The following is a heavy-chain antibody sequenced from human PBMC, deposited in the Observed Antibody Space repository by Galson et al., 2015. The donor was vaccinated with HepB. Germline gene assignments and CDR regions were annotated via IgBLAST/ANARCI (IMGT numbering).Heavy chain of an antibody. D-gene: IGHD2-2*01. Sequence: QSGAEVKKPGESLRISCKGSGYSFTSYWISWVRQMPGKGLEWMGRIDPSDSYTNYSPSFQGHVTISADKSISTAYLQWSSLKASDTAMYYCARHVKIGGVPAAMFDPWGQGTLVTVSS. CDR3: ARHVKIGGVPAAMFDP. J-gene: IGHJ5*02. CDR1: GYSFTSYW. V-gene: IGHV5-10-1*01. CDR2: IDPSDSYT.